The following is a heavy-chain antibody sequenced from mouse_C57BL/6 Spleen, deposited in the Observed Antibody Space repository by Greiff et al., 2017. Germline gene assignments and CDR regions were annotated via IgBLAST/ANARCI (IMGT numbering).Heavy chain of an antibody. D-gene: IGHD3-3*01. CDR3: ARRGRGYFGY. Sequence: VQLQQSGAELMKPGASVKMSCKASGYTFTSYWITWVKQRPGQGLEWIGDIYPGSGSTNYNEKFKSKATLTVDTSSSTAYMQLSSLTSEDSAVYYCARRGRGYFGYWGQGTTLTVSS. J-gene: IGHJ2*01. CDR1: GYTFTSYW. CDR2: IYPGSGST. V-gene: IGHV1-55*01.